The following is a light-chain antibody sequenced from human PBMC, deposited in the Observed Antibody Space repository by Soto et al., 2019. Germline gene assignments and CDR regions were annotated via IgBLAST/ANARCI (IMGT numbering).Light chain of an antibody. CDR2: GNS. CDR1: SSNIGAGYD. V-gene: IGLV1-40*01. CDR3: QSYDSSLSAL. Sequence: QSVLTQPHSVSGAPGQRVTISCTGSSSNIGAGYDVHWYQQLPGTAPKLLIYGNSTRPSGVPDRFSGSKSGTSASLAITGLQADDEADYYCQSYDSSLSALFGGGTKLTVL. J-gene: IGLJ3*02.